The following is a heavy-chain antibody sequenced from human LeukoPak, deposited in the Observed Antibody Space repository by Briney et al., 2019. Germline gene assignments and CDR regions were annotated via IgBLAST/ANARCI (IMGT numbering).Heavy chain of an antibody. V-gene: IGHV3-21*01. CDR3: ARGYCSSTSCYNGGAY. Sequence: GGSLRLSCAASGLTLSGYSMNWVRQAPGKGLEWVSSISTSGSYIYYADSVKGRFTISRDNAKNSLYVQMNSLRAEDTPVYYCARGYCSSTSCYNGGAYWGQGTLVSVSS. CDR1: GLTLSGYS. CDR2: ISTSGSYI. D-gene: IGHD2-2*02. J-gene: IGHJ4*02.